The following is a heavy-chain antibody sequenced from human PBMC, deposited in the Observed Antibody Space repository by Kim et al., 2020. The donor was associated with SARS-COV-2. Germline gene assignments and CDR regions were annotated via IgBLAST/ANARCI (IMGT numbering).Heavy chain of an antibody. Sequence: SETLSLTCTVSGGSVSSGSHFWSWLRQAPGKGLEWVGYIFESGSTTYKSSLKSRVTISVNTSKNQFSLKLSSVTAADTAVYYCARVASYDSSGYYSPYLDYWGQGTLVTVSS. CDR3: ARVASYDSSGYYSPYLDY. CDR1: GGSVSSGSHF. CDR2: IFESGST. D-gene: IGHD3-22*01. V-gene: IGHV4-61*01. J-gene: IGHJ4*02.